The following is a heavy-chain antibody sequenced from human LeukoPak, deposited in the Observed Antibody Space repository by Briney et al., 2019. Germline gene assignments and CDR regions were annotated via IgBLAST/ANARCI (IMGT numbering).Heavy chain of an antibody. CDR1: GYTLTELS. J-gene: IGHJ6*02. CDR2: INPSGGST. D-gene: IGHD3-22*01. CDR3: ASGLGPYYYYGMDV. V-gene: IGHV1-46*01. Sequence: ASVKVSCKVSGYTLTELSMHWVRQAPGQGLEWMGIINPSGGSTSYAQKFQGRVTMTRDTSTSTVYMELSSLRSEDTAVYYCASGLGPYYYYGMDVWGQGTTVTVSS.